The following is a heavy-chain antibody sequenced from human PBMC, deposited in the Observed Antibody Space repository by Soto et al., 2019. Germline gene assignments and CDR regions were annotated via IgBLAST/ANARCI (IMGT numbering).Heavy chain of an antibody. J-gene: IGHJ5*02. V-gene: IGHV1-69*13. Sequence: GASVKVSCKASGGTFSSYAISWVRQAPGQGLEWMGGIIPIFGTANYAQKFQGRVTITADESTSTAYMELSSLRSEDTAVYYCARVRPYSGSYYVSWFDPWGQGTLVTVSS. CDR3: ARVRPYSGSYYVSWFDP. CDR2: IIPIFGTA. D-gene: IGHD1-26*01. CDR1: GGTFSSYA.